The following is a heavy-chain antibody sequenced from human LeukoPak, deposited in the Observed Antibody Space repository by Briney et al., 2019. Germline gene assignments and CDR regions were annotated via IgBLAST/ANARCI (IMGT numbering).Heavy chain of an antibody. CDR1: GGSFSNYY. D-gene: IGHD4-17*01. Sequence: SETLSLTCAVYGGSFSNYYWSWIRQTPGKGMEWIGEINDNGRINYNPSLMSRVTVSVDTSKNQFSLRLTSVTATDTAVYYCARRWDYGRNYYIDVWGKGATVSVSS. V-gene: IGHV4-34*01. CDR2: INDNGRI. J-gene: IGHJ6*03. CDR3: ARRWDYGRNYYIDV.